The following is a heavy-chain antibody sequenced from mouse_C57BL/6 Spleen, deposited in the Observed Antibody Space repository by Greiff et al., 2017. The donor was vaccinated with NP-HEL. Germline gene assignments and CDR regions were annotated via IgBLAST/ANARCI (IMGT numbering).Heavy chain of an antibody. V-gene: IGHV1-22*01. D-gene: IGHD1-1*01. J-gene: IGHJ2*01. CDR1: GYTFTDYN. CDR3: ARRQLLRQYGYFYY. Sequence: VQLQQSGPELVKPGASVKMSCKASGYTFTDYNMHWVKQSHGKSLERIGYINPNNGGTSYNQKFKGKATLTVNKSSSTAYMELRSLTSEDSAVYYCARRQLLRQYGYFYYWGQGATLTVAS. CDR2: INPNNGGT.